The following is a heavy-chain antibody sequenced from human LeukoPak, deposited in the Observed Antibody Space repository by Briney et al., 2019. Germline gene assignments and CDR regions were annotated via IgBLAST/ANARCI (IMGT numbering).Heavy chain of an antibody. J-gene: IGHJ4*02. CDR2: ISSSGSTI. V-gene: IGHV3-11*04. D-gene: IGHD5-18*01. Sequence: GGSLRLSCAASGFTFSDYYMSWIRQAPGKGLEWVSYISSSGSTIYYADSVKGRFTISRHNAKNSLYLQMNSLSAEDTAVYYCARGYSYGHHYFDYWGQGTLVTVSS. CDR1: GFTFSDYY. CDR3: ARGYSYGHHYFDY.